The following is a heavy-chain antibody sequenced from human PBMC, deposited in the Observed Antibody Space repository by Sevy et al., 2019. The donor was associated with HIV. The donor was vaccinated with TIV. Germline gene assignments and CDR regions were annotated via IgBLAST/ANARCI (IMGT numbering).Heavy chain of an antibody. J-gene: IGHJ6*02. CDR1: GFTFSSHW. CDR2: INSHGTIT. V-gene: IGHV3-74*01. Sequence: GGSLRLSCAASGFTFSSHWMFWVRQAPGKGLMWVSHINSHGTITNYADSVKGRFAISRDNAKNTVYLRMDSLRAEDTAVYYCERGQLLQFLEWPSYSLDVWGQGTTVTVSS. D-gene: IGHD3-3*01. CDR3: ERGQLLQFLEWPSYSLDV.